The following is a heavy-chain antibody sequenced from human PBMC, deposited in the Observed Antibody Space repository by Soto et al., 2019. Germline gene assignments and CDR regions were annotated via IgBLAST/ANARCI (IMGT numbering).Heavy chain of an antibody. J-gene: IGHJ3*02. CDR2: IIPIFGTA. Sequence: SVNVSCKASGGTFSSYAISWVRQAPGQGLEWMGGIIPIFGTANYAQKFQGRVTITADESTSTAYMELSSLRSEDTAVYYCARGSGSEPFFAFDIWGQGTMVTVSS. D-gene: IGHD1-26*01. V-gene: IGHV1-69*13. CDR1: GGTFSSYA. CDR3: ARGSGSEPFFAFDI.